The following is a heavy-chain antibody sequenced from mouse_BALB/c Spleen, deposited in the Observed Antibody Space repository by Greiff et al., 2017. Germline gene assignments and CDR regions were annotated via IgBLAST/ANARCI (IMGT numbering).Heavy chain of an antibody. J-gene: IGHJ2*01. V-gene: IGHV5-6-5*01. CDR1: GFTFSSYA. CDR2: ISSGGST. CDR3: ARSGSFDY. Sequence: EVQVVESGGGLVKPGGSLKLSCAASGFTFSSYAMSWVRQTPEKRLEWVASISSGGSTYYPDSVKGRFTISRDNARNILYLQMSSLRSEDTAMYYCARSGSFDYWGQGTTLTVSS. D-gene: IGHD1-1*01.